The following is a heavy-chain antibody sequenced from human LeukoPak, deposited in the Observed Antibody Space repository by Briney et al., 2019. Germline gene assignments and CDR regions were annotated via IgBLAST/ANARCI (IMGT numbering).Heavy chain of an antibody. J-gene: IGHJ4*02. CDR1: GYTFTSYG. CDR3: ARLYSYGYYFDY. Sequence: PGGSLRLSCAASGYTFTSYGISWVRQAPGQGLEWMGWINPNSGGANYAQKFQGRVTMTRGTSISTAYMELSRLRSDDTAVYYCARLYSYGYYFDYWGQGTLVTVSS. CDR2: INPNSGGA. D-gene: IGHD5-18*01. V-gene: IGHV1-2*02.